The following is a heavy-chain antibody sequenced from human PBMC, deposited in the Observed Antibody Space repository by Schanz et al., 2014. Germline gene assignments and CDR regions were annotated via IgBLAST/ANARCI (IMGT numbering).Heavy chain of an antibody. V-gene: IGHV3-7*01. CDR1: GFPFSYYT. J-gene: IGHJ4*02. Sequence: VESGGGLVKPGGSLRLSCAVSGFPFSYYTMNWVRQAPGGGLEWVGIIKPDGSEKFYVDSVKGRFTISRDNAKNLMYLHLNSLRAEDTAVYYCAREVGGSFGQHYWGQGALVTVSS. CDR2: IKPDGSEK. D-gene: IGHD1-26*01. CDR3: AREVGGSFGQHY.